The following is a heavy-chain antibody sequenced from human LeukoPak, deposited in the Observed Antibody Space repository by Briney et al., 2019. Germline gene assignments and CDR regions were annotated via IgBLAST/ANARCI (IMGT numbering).Heavy chain of an antibody. V-gene: IGHV4-39*01. CDR3: ARTLGWASSRYPFDG. CDR1: GGSISGSSYY. J-gene: IGHJ4*02. CDR2: IYYSGST. Sequence: SETLSLTCTVSGGSISGSSYYWGWIRQPPGKGLEWIGSIYYSGSTDYNPSLKSRVTISVDTSKNQFSLKVNSVTAADTAVYYCARTLGWASSRYPFDGWGQGTLVTVSS. D-gene: IGHD3-16*02.